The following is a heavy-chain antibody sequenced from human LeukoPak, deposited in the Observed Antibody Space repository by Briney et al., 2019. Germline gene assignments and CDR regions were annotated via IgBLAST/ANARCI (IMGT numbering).Heavy chain of an antibody. J-gene: IGHJ4*02. CDR2: ISDNSVAT. V-gene: IGHV3-23*01. CDR1: GFTFDSYS. Sequence: GGSLRLSCVASGFTFDSYSMAWVRQAPGKGLEWVAVISDNSVATFYADAVKGRFAISRDNSKNTLYLHMTSLRAEDTAVYHCAREGDRGIVVADYFDYWGQGTLVTVSS. CDR3: AREGDRGIVVADYFDY. D-gene: IGHD6-19*01.